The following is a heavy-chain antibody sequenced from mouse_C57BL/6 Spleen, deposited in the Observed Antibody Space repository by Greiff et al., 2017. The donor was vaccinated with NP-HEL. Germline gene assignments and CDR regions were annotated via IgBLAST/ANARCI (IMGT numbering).Heavy chain of an antibody. CDR2: IRNKANGYTT. D-gene: IGHD1-1*01. CDR3: ARYISYGSRSRYFDV. Sequence: EVMLVESGGGLVQPGGSLSLSCAASGFTFTDYYMSWVRQPPGKALEWLGFIRNKANGYTTEYSASVKGRFTISRDNSQSILYLQMNALRAEDSATYYCARYISYGSRSRYFDVWGTGTTVTVSS. V-gene: IGHV7-3*01. CDR1: GFTFTDYY. J-gene: IGHJ1*03.